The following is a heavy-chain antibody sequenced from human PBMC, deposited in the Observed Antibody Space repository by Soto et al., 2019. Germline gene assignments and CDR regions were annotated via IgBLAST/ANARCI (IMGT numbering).Heavy chain of an antibody. CDR2: ISSGGST. V-gene: IGHV4-31*03. CDR3: ARDQCTGGYCYSSY. Sequence: QVRLQESGPGLVKPSQTLSLTCSVSGGSISYSGYYWSWIRLHPGKGLDWIGFISSGGSTYYDPSLKSRATISIDTSLNQFSLRLTSVTAADTAVYYCARDQCTGGYCYSSYWGQGTLVTVSS. D-gene: IGHD2-21*02. CDR1: GGSISYSGYY. J-gene: IGHJ4*02.